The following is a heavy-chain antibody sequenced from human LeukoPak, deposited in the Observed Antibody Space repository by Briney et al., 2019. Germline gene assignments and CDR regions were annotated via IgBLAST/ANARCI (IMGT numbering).Heavy chain of an antibody. J-gene: IGHJ3*02. D-gene: IGHD4-17*01. CDR3: ARPEDYGDSHDAFDI. CDR1: GFTFSRYS. CDR2: ISSSSSYI. V-gene: IGHV3-21*01. Sequence: SGGSLRLSCAASGFTFSRYSMNWVRQAPGKGLEWVSSISSSSSYIYYADSVKGRVTISRDNAKNSLYLQMNSLRAEDTAVYYFARPEDYGDSHDAFDIWGQGTMVTVSS.